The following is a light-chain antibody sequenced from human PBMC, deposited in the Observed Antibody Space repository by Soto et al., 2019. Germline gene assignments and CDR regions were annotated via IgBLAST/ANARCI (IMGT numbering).Light chain of an antibody. CDR3: QQTYSTPPT. V-gene: IGKV3-11*02. Sequence: EILLAQSLATLSLSPGERATLSCKASQDVSIFLAWYQQKPGQAPRLLIHDASNRATGVPARFSGSGSGRDFTLTITSLEPEDFATYYCQQTYSTPPTFGQGTKVEIK. CDR2: DAS. CDR1: QDVSIF. J-gene: IGKJ1*01.